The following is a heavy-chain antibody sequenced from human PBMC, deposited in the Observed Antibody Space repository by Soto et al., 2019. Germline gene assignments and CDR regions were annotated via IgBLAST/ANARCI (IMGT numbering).Heavy chain of an antibody. V-gene: IGHV4-34*01. CDR3: ARGLQEAKVPAAMFDY. CDR2: ISHSGST. J-gene: IGHJ4*02. CDR1: GGSFSGYY. Sequence: SETLSLTCAVYGGSFSGYYWSWIRQPPGKGLEWIGEISHSGSTNYNPSLKSRVTISVDTSKNQFSLKLSSVTAADTAVYYCARGLQEAKVPAAMFDYWGQGTLVTVSS. D-gene: IGHD2-2*01.